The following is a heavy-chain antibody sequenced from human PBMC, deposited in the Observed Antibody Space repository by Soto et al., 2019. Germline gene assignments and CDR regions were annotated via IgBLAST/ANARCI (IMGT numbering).Heavy chain of an antibody. D-gene: IGHD3-10*01. CDR3: ARGWFGPDV. V-gene: IGHV3-74*01. CDR2: IDNAGTDS. J-gene: IGHJ6*04. CDR1: GFTFSGRS. Sequence: EVQLVESGGGLVQPGGSLRLSCAASGFTFSGRSMHWVRQAPVQGLVWVSGIDNAGTDSTYADSVKGRFTSSRDNAKNTLYLQMNSVRVEDTAVYYCARGWFGPDVWGKGTTVNVSS.